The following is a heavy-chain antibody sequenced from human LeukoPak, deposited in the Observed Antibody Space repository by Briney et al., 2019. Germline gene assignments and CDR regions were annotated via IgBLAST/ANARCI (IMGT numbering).Heavy chain of an antibody. CDR3: ARRRDWNDVLDS. D-gene: IGHD1-1*01. V-gene: IGHV4-34*01. Sequence: PSETLSLTCAVYGESFSDYYWSWIRQPPEKGLEWIGQISHDGNTNYNPSLKSRVTLSTDTSKNQFSLRLTFVTTADTAIYYCARRRDWNDVLDSWGQGTPVTVSS. CDR1: GESFSDYY. J-gene: IGHJ4*02. CDR2: ISHDGNT.